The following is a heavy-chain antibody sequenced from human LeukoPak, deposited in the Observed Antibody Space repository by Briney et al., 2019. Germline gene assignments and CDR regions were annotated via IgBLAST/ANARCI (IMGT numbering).Heavy chain of an antibody. Sequence: GSLRLSCAASGFTFSSYSMNWVRQAPGKGLEWVSSISSSSSYIYYADSVKGRFTISRDNAKNSLYLQMNSLRAEDTAVYYCASWEVVAATRPFDYWGQGTLVTVSS. CDR1: GFTFSSYS. J-gene: IGHJ4*02. D-gene: IGHD2-15*01. CDR3: ASWEVVAATRPFDY. CDR2: ISSSSSYI. V-gene: IGHV3-21*01.